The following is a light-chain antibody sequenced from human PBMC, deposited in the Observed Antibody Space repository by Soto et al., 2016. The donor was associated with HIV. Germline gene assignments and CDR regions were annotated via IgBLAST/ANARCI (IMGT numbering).Light chain of an antibody. CDR3: QQYYSRPPGGR. V-gene: IGKV1-NL1*01. CDR2: AAS. J-gene: IGKJ1*01. CDR1: QGISNS. Sequence: DIQMTQSPSSLSASVGDRVTITCRASQGISNSLAWYQQKPGKAPKLLLYAASRLESGVPSRFSGSGSGTDYTLTISGLQPEDFATYYCQQYYSRPPGGRFGQGTKVGNQT.